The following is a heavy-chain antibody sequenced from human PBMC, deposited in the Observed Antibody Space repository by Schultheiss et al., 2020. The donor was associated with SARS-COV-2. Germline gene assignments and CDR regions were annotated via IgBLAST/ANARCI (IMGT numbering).Heavy chain of an antibody. CDR3: ARQEYGGPLRYFDL. CDR1: GGSFSGYY. V-gene: IGHV4-34*01. D-gene: IGHD4-23*01. CDR2: IYYSGST. Sequence: SETLSLTCAVYGGSFSGYYWSWIRQPPGKGLEWIGYIYYSGSTNYNPSLKSRVTISVDTSKNQFSLKLSSVTAADTAVYYCARQEYGGPLRYFDLWGRGTLVTVSS. J-gene: IGHJ2*01.